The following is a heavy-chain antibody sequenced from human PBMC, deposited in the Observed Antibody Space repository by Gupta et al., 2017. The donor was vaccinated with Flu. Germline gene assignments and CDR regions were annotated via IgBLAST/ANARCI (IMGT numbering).Heavy chain of an antibody. CDR2: IIPILGIA. V-gene: IGHV1-69*02. CDR3: ARSEGKGSRGTY. J-gene: IGHJ4*02. CDR1: GGTFSSYT. D-gene: IGHD1-26*01. Sequence: QVQLVQSGAEVKKPGSSVKVSCKASGGTFSSYTISWVRQAPGQGLEWMGRIIPILGIANYAQKFQGRVTITADKSTSTAYMELSSLRSEDTAVYYCARSEGKGSRGTYWGQGTLVTVSS.